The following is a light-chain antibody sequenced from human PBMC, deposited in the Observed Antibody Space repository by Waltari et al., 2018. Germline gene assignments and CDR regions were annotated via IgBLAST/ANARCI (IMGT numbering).Light chain of an antibody. V-gene: IGKV1-39*01. CDR2: AAS. J-gene: IGKJ1*01. CDR1: QSISSY. Sequence: IQMTQSPSYLSASVGDRVTITCRSNQSISSYLNWYQQKQGKAPKILIYAASSLQSWVPSRYCGSGSCTEFTPTISSRQPEDFATYYCQQSYSTHLTFGQGTKVEI. CDR3: QQSYSTHLT.